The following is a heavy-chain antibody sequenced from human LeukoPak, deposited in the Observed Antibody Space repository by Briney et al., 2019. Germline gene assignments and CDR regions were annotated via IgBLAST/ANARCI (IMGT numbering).Heavy chain of an antibody. D-gene: IGHD6-13*01. Sequence: GGSLRLSCAASGFTFSSSAMSWVRQAPGKGLEWVSAISGSGGSTYYADSVKGRFTISRDNSKNTLYLQMNSLRAEDTVVFQGAEPIRDSSSWYYYGMDVWGQGTTVTVSS. J-gene: IGHJ6*02. V-gene: IGHV3-23*01. CDR1: GFTFSSSA. CDR3: AEPIRDSSSWYYYGMDV. CDR2: ISGSGGST.